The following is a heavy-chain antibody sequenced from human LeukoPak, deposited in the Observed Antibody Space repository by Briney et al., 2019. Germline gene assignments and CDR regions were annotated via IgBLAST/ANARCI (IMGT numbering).Heavy chain of an antibody. CDR2: IYYSGST. CDR1: GGSISSSSYY. D-gene: IGHD2-2*01. Sequence: SETLSLTCTVSGGSISSSSYYWGWIRQPPGKGLEWIGYIYYSGSTYCNPSLKSRVTISVDTSKNQFSLKLSSVTAADTAVYYCARVRIRDQLPDYWGQGTLVTVSS. CDR3: ARVRIRDQLPDY. V-gene: IGHV4-30-4*08. J-gene: IGHJ4*02.